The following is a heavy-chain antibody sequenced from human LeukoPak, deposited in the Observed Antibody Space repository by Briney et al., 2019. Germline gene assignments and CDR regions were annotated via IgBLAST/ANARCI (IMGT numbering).Heavy chain of an antibody. CDR1: GFTFGSYS. CDR2: ISYDGSNK. Sequence: PGGSLRLSCAASGFTFGSYSMNWVRQAPGKGLEWVAVISYDGSNKYYTDSVKGRFTISRDNSKNTLYLQMNSLRAEDTAVYYCAKGGSGSYSDYWGQGTLVTVSS. D-gene: IGHD3-10*01. V-gene: IGHV3-30*18. CDR3: AKGGSGSYSDY. J-gene: IGHJ4*02.